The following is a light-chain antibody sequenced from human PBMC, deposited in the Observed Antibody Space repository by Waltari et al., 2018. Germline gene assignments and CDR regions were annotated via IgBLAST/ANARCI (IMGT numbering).Light chain of an antibody. CDR3: QQYGSSPET. V-gene: IGKV3-20*01. CDR2: GAS. Sequence: DIVLQQSPVPLSLSPGERATLSCRDSQSVSSSYLAWYQQKPGQAPRLLIYGASSRATGIPDRFSGSGSGTDFTLTISRLEPEDFAVYYCQQYGSSPETFGQGTKVEIK. J-gene: IGKJ1*01. CDR1: QSVSSSY.